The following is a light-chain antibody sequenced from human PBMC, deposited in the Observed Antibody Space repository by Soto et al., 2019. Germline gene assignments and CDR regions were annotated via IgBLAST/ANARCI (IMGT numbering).Light chain of an antibody. J-gene: IGKJ4*01. CDR2: DTY. CDR1: QCVRSR. CDR3: QQYNNWPPLT. V-gene: IGKV3-15*01. Sequence: EIVMTQSPATLSVSPGERAALSCRASQCVRSRLAWYQHKPGQAPRLLIYDTYIRATGPPARFSGSGSGTEFSLPISSLQSADVAVYYCQQYNNWPPLTFGGGTKVDIK.